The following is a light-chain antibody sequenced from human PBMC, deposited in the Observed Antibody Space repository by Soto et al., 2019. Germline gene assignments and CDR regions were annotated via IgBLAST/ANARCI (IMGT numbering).Light chain of an antibody. V-gene: IGKV1-12*01. CDR3: QQASSFPLT. CDR1: QAISSW. CDR2: SAS. J-gene: IGKJ4*01. Sequence: IQMTQSPSSVSASVGSRVTITCRASQAISSWLAWYQQKPGKPPNLLIYSASTLRSGVPSRFSGSESGADFTLTITNLQPEDFATYYCQQASSFPLTFGGGTRVEIK.